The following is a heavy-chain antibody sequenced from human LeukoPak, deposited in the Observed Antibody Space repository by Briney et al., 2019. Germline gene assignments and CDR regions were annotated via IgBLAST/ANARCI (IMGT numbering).Heavy chain of an antibody. CDR2: IIPIFGTA. Sequence: SVKVSCKASGGTFSSYATSWVRQAPGQGLEWMGGIIPIFGTANYAQKFQGRVTITADESTSTAYMELSSLRSEDTAVYYCARGRYSSSGPGGDWGQGTLVTVSS. CDR3: ARGRYSSSGPGGD. J-gene: IGHJ4*02. CDR1: GGTFSSYA. V-gene: IGHV1-69*13. D-gene: IGHD6-6*01.